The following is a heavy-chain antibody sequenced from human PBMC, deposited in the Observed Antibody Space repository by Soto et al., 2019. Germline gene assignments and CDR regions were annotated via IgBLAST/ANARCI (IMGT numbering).Heavy chain of an antibody. V-gene: IGHV3-30*03. Sequence: PGVSLRLSCAASGFTFSSSGIHWVRQAPGKGLEWVAVISYDGGNKYYVDSVKGRFTISRDNSKNTLYLQMNSLRAEDTAVYYCATDFSGWYGSSEYGFWGQGTLVTVSS. CDR3: ATDFSGWYGSSEYGF. D-gene: IGHD6-19*01. CDR1: GFTFSSSG. J-gene: IGHJ4*02. CDR2: ISYDGGNK.